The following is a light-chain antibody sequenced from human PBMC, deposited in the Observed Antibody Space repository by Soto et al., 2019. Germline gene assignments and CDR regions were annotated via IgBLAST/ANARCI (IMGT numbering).Light chain of an antibody. J-gene: IGLJ1*01. CDR2: DSN. V-gene: IGLV1-51*01. CDR1: ISNIGDNS. CDR3: GAWDRSLSVYV. Sequence: QAVLTQPPSVSAAPGQEVTISCSGSISNIGDNSVSWYQQLPGTAPKLLLYDSNKRPSGLPARFSGSKSGTSATLGITGLQTGDEADYYCGAWDRSLSVYVFGSGTKLTVL.